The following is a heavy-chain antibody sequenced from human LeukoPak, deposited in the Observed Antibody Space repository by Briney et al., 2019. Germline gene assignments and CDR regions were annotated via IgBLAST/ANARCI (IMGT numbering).Heavy chain of an antibody. CDR3: ARDYNAGEWELPGY. D-gene: IGHD1-26*01. CDR2: ISYDGSNK. Sequence: PGGSLRLSCAASGFTFSSYAMHWVRQAPGKGLEWVAVISYDGSNKYYADSVKGRFTISRDNSKNTLYLQMNSLRAEDTAVYYCARDYNAGEWELPGYWGQGTLVTVSS. CDR1: GFTFSSYA. J-gene: IGHJ4*02. V-gene: IGHV3-30-3*01.